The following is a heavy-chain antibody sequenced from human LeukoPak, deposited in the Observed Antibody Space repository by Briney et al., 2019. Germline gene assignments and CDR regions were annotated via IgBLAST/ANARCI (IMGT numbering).Heavy chain of an antibody. J-gene: IGHJ4*02. CDR2: INAGNGST. Sequence: ASVKVSCKASGYTFTSYAMHWVRQAPGQRLEWMGWINAGNGSTKYSQKFQGRVTITRDTSASTAYMELSSLRSEDTAVYYCARSYCSSTSCSQFDYWGQGTLVTVSS. CDR3: ARSYCSSTSCSQFDY. V-gene: IGHV1-3*01. D-gene: IGHD2-2*01. CDR1: GYTFTSYA.